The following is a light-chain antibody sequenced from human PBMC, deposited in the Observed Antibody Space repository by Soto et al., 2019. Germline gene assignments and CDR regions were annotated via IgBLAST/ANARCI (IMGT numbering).Light chain of an antibody. V-gene: IGLV2-14*01. Sequence: QCALTQPTSVSGSPGQSITISCTGTNSGVGGYRYVAWYQQHPGKAPRFMIYDVSSRPSGVSNRFSGSKSGNTASLTISGLQAEDEADYYCASYSTSSTYVFGTGTKLTVL. J-gene: IGLJ1*01. CDR1: NSGVGGYRY. CDR2: DVS. CDR3: ASYSTSSTYV.